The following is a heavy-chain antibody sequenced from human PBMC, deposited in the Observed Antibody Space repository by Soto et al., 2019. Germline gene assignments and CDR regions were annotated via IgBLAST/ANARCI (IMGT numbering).Heavy chain of an antibody. CDR2: IYYSGST. Sequence: SETLSLTCTVSGGSISGYYWSWIRQPPGKGLEYIGYIYYSGSTNYNPSLKSRVTISVDTSKNQFSLKLSSVTAADTAVYYCARGTPPGDYWGQGTLVTVSS. CDR3: ARGTPPGDY. D-gene: IGHD3-10*01. J-gene: IGHJ4*02. V-gene: IGHV4-59*01. CDR1: GGSISGYY.